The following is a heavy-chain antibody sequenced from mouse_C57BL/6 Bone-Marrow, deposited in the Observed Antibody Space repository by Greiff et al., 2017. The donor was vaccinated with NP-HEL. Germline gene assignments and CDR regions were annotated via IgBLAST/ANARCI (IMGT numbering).Heavy chain of an antibody. J-gene: IGHJ4*01. CDR1: GYSFTGYF. CDR2: INPYNGGT. Sequence: VQLQQSGPELVKPGASVKISCKASGYSFTGYFMHWVMQSHGQSLEWIGRINPYNGGTFYNQKFKGKATLTVDKSSSTAHMELRTLTSEDSAVYYCARGPPYYYGRETYARDYWGQGTSVTVSS. D-gene: IGHD1-1*01. CDR3: ARGPPYYYGRETYARDY. V-gene: IGHV1-20*01.